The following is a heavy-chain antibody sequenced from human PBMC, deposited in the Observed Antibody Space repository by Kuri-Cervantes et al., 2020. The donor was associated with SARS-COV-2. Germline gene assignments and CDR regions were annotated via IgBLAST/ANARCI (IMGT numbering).Heavy chain of an antibody. Sequence: SETLSLTCTVSGGSISSYYWSWIRQAPGKGLEWIGCMYFNGRTNYNPSLKRRVSMSVDTSKNQFSLKLSSVTAADTAVYYCARVVPAAISFFDIWGQGTMVTVSS. CDR2: MYFNGRT. CDR3: ARVVPAAISFFDI. CDR1: GGSISSYY. D-gene: IGHD2-2*01. V-gene: IGHV4-59*12. J-gene: IGHJ3*02.